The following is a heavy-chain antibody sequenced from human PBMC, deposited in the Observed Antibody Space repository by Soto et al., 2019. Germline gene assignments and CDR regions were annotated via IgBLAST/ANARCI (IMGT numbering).Heavy chain of an antibody. Sequence: EVQLVETGGGLIQPGGSLRLSCAASGFSVGSNYMTWVRQSPGKGLEWVSLIYSNGDTDYADSVKGRFSISRDNFKNTLYLQMNNPSAEDTAVYHCARKSDSSPVPEADGVWGRGTLVTVSS. J-gene: IGHJ4*02. V-gene: IGHV3-53*02. CDR3: ARKSDSSPVPEADGV. D-gene: IGHD2-8*01. CDR2: IYSNGDT. CDR1: GFSVGSNY.